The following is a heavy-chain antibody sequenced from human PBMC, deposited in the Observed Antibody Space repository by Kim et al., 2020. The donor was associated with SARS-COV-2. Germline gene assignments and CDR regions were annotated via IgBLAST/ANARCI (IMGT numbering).Heavy chain of an antibody. CDR1: GYTFSSYA. V-gene: IGHV7-4-1*02. J-gene: IGHJ6*02. Sequence: ASVKVSCKASGYTFSSYAMNWVRQAPGQGLEWMGWINTNTGNPTYAQGFTGRFVFSLDTSVSTAYLQISSLEAEDTAVYYCVRGRRVVPGANYGMDVWGQGTTVTVSS. CDR2: INTNTGNP. CDR3: VRGRRVVPGANYGMDV. D-gene: IGHD2-2*01.